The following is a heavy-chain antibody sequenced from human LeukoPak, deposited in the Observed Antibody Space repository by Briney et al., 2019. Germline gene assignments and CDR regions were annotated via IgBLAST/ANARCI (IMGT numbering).Heavy chain of an antibody. CDR1: GFTFSGSA. CDR3: TRLSAPRHSRTPYYYYGMDV. V-gene: IGHV3-73*01. J-gene: IGHJ6*02. D-gene: IGHD1/OR15-1a*01. Sequence: GGSLRLSCAASGFTFSGSAMHWVRQASGKGLEWVGRIRSKANSYATAYAASVEGRFTISRDDSKNTAYLQMNSLKTEDTAVYYCTRLSAPRHSRTPYYYYGMDVWGQGTTVTVSS. CDR2: IRSKANSYAT.